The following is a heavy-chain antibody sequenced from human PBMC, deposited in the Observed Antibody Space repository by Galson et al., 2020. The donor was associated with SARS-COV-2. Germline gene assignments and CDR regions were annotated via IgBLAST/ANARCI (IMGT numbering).Heavy chain of an antibody. CDR2: ISYDGSNK. V-gene: IGHV3-30*18. Sequence: GESLKISCAASGFTFSVYAMYWVRQAPGKGLEWVALISYDGSNKYYADSVKGRITVSRDNSKNMLYLQMNSLRAEDTAVYYCAKISYDASGDYGACYIWGQGTLVTVSS. J-gene: IGHJ3*02. D-gene: IGHD3-22*01. CDR3: AKISYDASGDYGACYI. CDR1: GFTFSVYA.